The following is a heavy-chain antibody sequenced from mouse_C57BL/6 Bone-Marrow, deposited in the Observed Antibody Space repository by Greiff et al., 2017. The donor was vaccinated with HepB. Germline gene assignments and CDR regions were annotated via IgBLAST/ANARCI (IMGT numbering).Heavy chain of an antibody. V-gene: IGHV1-69*01. CDR3: ARSTETFEFAY. Sequence: QVQLQQPGAELVMPGASVKLSCKASGYTFTSYWMHWVKQRPGQGLEWIGEIDPSDSYTNYNQKFKGKSTLTVDKSSSTAYMQLSSLTSEDSAVYYCARSTETFEFAYWGRGTLVTVSA. CDR2: IDPSDSYT. CDR1: GYTFTSYW. J-gene: IGHJ3*01.